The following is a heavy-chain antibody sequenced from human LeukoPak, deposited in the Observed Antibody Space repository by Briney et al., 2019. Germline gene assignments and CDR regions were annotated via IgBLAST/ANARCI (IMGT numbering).Heavy chain of an antibody. D-gene: IGHD3-9*01. V-gene: IGHV4-59*01. CDR1: GGSISSYY. J-gene: IGHJ5*02. CDR2: IYYSGST. Sequence: SETLSLTCTVSGGSISSYYWSWLRQPPGKGLEWIGYIYYSGSTNYNPPLKSRVPISVHTSKNQCALKLSSVTAADTAVYYCARELTGWFDPWGRGTLVTV. CDR3: ARELTGWFDP.